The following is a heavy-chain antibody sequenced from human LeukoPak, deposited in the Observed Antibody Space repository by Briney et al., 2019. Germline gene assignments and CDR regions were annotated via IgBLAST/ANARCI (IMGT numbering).Heavy chain of an antibody. CDR1: GYIFTSYW. J-gene: IGHJ3*02. V-gene: IGHV5-51*01. CDR3: GRLLYYYDSSGDYYAPNAFDI. D-gene: IGHD3-22*01. CDR2: IYPDDSDT. Sequence: GESLKISCKGSGYIFTSYWIGWVRQMPGKGLEWMGIIYPDDSDTRYSPSFQGQVTISADKSISTAYLQWSSLKASDTAIYYCGRLLYYYDSSGDYYAPNAFDIWGQGTMVTVSS.